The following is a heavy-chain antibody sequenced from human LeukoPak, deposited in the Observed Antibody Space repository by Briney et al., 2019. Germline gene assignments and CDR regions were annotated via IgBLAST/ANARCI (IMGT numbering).Heavy chain of an antibody. CDR3: ARDPPVSTDYGMDV. CDR1: GFTVSSNY. Sequence: GGSLRLSCEASGFTVSSNYMSWVRQAPGKGLEWVSSIYTGGDTYYADSMKGRFTISRDNFKNTVYLQMDSLRPDDTAVYYCARDPPVSTDYGMDVWGQGTTVTVSS. J-gene: IGHJ6*02. CDR2: IYTGGDT. V-gene: IGHV3-66*02. D-gene: IGHD5/OR15-5a*01.